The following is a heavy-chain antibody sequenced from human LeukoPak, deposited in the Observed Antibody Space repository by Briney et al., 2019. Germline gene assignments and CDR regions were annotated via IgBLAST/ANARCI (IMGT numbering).Heavy chain of an antibody. D-gene: IGHD2-21*02. V-gene: IGHV1-2*02. J-gene: IGHJ4*02. CDR1: GYTFTGYY. CDR2: INSNSGGT. CDR3: ARWAYCGGDCYSYDY. Sequence: ASVEVSCKASGYTFTGYYIHWVRQAPGQGLEWMGWINSNSGGTNYAQKFRGRVTMTRDTSSSTAYMELSRLRSDDTAVYFCARWAYCGGDCYSYDYWGQGTLVTVSS.